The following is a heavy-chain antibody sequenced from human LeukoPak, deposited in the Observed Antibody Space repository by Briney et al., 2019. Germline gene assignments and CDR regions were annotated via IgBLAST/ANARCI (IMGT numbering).Heavy chain of an antibody. CDR2: ISGSGGST. CDR3: ARPYSSSWYWDY. J-gene: IGHJ4*02. D-gene: IGHD6-13*01. CDR1: GFTFSSYA. Sequence: GSLRLSCAASGFTFSSYAMSWVRQAPGKGLEWVSAISGSGGSTYYADSVKGRFTISRDNSKNTLYLQMNSLRAEDTAVYYCARPYSSSWYWDYWGQGTLVTVSS. V-gene: IGHV3-23*01.